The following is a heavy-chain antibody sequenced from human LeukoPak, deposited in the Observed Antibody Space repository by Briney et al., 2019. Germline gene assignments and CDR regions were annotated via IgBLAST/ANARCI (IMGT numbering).Heavy chain of an antibody. V-gene: IGHV3-21*01. J-gene: IGHJ5*02. Sequence: GGSLRLSCAASGFNFSSYSMNWVRQAPGEGLEWVSSISSSSSYIYYADSVKGRFTNSRDNANNSLYLQMNSLRAEDTAVYYCARGPLNWFDPWGQGTLVTVSS. CDR2: ISSSSSYI. CDR3: ARGPLNWFDP. CDR1: GFNFSSYS.